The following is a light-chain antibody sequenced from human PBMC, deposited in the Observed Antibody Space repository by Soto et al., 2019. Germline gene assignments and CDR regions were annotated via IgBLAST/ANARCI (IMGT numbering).Light chain of an antibody. Sequence: DIQLTQSPSFLSASVGDRVTITCRASQGISSYLAWYQQKPGKAPKLLIYAASTLQSGVPSWFSSRGSGTEFTPTISSRQPDDFATDYCQQLNSYATWTFGQGTKVEIK. CDR3: QQLNSYATWT. CDR1: QGISSY. CDR2: AAS. J-gene: IGKJ1*01. V-gene: IGKV1-9*01.